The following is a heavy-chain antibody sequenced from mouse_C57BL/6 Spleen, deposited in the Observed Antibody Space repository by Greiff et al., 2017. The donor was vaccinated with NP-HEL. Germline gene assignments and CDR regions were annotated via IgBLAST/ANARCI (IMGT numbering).Heavy chain of an antibody. V-gene: IGHV3-6*01. D-gene: IGHD3-2*02. Sequence: EVKLQESGPGLVKPSQSLSLTCSVTGYSITSGYYWNWIRQFPGNKLEWMGYISYDGSNNYNPSLKNRISITRDTSKNQFFLKLNSVTTEDTATYYCARGGQAGAWFAYWGQGTLVTVSA. CDR1: GYSITSGYY. CDR3: ARGGQAGAWFAY. CDR2: ISYDGSN. J-gene: IGHJ3*01.